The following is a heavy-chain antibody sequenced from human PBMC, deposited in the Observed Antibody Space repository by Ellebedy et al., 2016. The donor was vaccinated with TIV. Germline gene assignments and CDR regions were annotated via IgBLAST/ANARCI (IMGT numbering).Heavy chain of an antibody. V-gene: IGHV3-74*01. CDR3: AKLIQHTDKDAVDI. D-gene: IGHD2-21*01. J-gene: IGHJ3*02. CDR1: GFTFSTYW. Sequence: GESLKISCAASGFTFSTYWMHWVRQVPGKGLVWVSRINLDGSTTTYADSVKGRFTISRDNAKNTLYLQMNSLRAEDTAVYYCAKLIQHTDKDAVDIWGQGTMVTVSS. CDR2: INLDGSTT.